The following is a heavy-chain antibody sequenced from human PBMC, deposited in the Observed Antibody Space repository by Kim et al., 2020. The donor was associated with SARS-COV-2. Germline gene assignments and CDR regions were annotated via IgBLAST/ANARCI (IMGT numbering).Heavy chain of an antibody. J-gene: IGHJ5*02. CDR3: AREVKLLRYFDWLDSRFDP. D-gene: IGHD3-9*01. CDR1: GGSISSSSYY. Sequence: SETLSLTCIVSGGSISSSSYYWGWIRQPPGKGLEWIGSIYYSGSTYYNPSLKSRVTMSVDTSKNQFSLKLSSGTAADTAVYYCAREVKLLRYFDWLDSRFDPWGQGTLVTVSS. V-gene: IGHV4-39*07. CDR2: IYYSGST.